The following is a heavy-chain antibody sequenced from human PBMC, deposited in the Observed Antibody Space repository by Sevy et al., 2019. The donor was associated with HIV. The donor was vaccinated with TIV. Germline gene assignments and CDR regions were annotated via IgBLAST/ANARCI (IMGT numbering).Heavy chain of an antibody. D-gene: IGHD3-22*01. Sequence: SDTLSLTCTVSGGSISSGGYYWSWIRQHPGKGLEWIGYIYYSGSTYYNPSLKSRVTISVDTSKNQFSLKLSSVTAADTAVYYCARARPEGYYDSSGYYSPGYVDYWGQGTLVTVSS. CDR3: ARARPEGYYDSSGYYSPGYVDY. J-gene: IGHJ4*02. V-gene: IGHV4-31*03. CDR1: GGSISSGGYY. CDR2: IYYSGST.